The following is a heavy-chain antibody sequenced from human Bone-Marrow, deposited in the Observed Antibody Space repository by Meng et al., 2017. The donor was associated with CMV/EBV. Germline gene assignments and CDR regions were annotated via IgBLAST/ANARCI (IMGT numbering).Heavy chain of an antibody. J-gene: IGHJ6*02. D-gene: IGHD6-6*01. CDR3: ARDLGQLVGEGYYYGMDV. CDR2: IIPIFGTA. CDR1: GGTFSSYA. V-gene: IGHV1-69*05. Sequence: SVKVSCKASGGTFSSYAISWVRQAPGQGLEWMGGIIPIFGTANYAQKFQGRVTITRNTSISTAYMELSSLRSEDTAVYYCARDLGQLVGEGYYYGMDVWGQGTTVTVSS.